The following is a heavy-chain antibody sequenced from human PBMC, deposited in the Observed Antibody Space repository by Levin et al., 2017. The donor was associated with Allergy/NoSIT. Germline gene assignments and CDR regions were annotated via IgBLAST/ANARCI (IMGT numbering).Heavy chain of an antibody. CDR3: ARLSGPEMDDYTEN. V-gene: IGHV4-39*01. CDR1: GGSISSSSYY. J-gene: IGHJ4*02. CDR2: IYYSGST. Sequence: SETLSLTCTVSGGSISSSSYYWGWIRQPPGKGLEWIGSIYYSGSTYYNPSLKSRVTISVDTSKNQFSLKLSSVTAADTAVYYCARLSGPEMDDYTENWGQGTLVTVSS. D-gene: IGHD4-11*01.